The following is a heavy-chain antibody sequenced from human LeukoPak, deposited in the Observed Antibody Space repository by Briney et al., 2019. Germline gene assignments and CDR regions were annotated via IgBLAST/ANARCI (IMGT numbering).Heavy chain of an antibody. J-gene: IGHJ4*02. CDR3: AKDNSGSPQGY. CDR2: ISYDGSNK. Sequence: PGRSLRLSCAASRFTFSSYGMHWVRQAPGKGLEWVAVISYDGSNKYYADSVKGRFTISRDNSKNTLYLQMNSLRAEDTAVYYCAKDNSGSPQGYWGQGTLVTVSS. D-gene: IGHD1-26*01. V-gene: IGHV3-30*18. CDR1: RFTFSSYG.